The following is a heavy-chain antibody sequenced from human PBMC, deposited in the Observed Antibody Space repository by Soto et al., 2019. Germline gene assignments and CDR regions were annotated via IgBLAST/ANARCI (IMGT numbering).Heavy chain of an antibody. V-gene: IGHV4-34*01. CDR2: INHSGST. D-gene: IGHD5-18*01. CDR3: ARGRGIQLWATYYYYYGMDV. Sequence: SETLSLTCAVYGGSFSGYYWSWIRQPPGKGLEWIGEINHSGSTNYNPSLKSRVTISVDTSKNQFSLKLSSVTAADTAVYYCARGRGIQLWATYYYYYGMDVWGQGTTVNVYS. J-gene: IGHJ6*02. CDR1: GGSFSGYY.